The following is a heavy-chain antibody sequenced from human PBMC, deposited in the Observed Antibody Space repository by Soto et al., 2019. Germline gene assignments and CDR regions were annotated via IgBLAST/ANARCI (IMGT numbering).Heavy chain of an antibody. V-gene: IGHV1-18*01. CDR1: GYTFTSYG. D-gene: IGHD6-13*01. CDR3: ARDSLSSWYGYGMDV. CDR2: ISAYNGNT. J-gene: IGHJ6*02. Sequence: GASVKVSCKASGYTFTSYGISWVRQAPGQGLEWMGWISAYNGNTNYAQKIQGRVTMTTDTSTSTAYMELRSLRSDDTAVYYCARDSLSSWYGYGMDVWGQGTTVTVS.